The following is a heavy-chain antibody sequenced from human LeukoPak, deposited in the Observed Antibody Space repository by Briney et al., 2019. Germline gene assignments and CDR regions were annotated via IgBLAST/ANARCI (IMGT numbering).Heavy chain of an antibody. J-gene: IGHJ4*02. D-gene: IGHD6-13*01. CDR3: ARDGKQQLGFDY. V-gene: IGHV1-18*01. Sequence: ASVRVSCKASGYTFTSYGISWVRQARGQGLEWMGWISAYNGKTNHAQNFQGRVTMTTDTSTSTAYMELRSLRSDDTAVYYCARDGKQQLGFDYWGQGTLVTVSS. CDR2: ISAYNGKT. CDR1: GYTFTSYG.